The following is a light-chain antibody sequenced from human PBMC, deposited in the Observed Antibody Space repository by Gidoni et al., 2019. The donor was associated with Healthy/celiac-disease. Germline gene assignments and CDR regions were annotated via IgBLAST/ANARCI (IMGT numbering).Light chain of an antibody. Sequence: IQKSPSPSPLSASVGDRVTITCRASQSISSYLNWYQQKPGKAPKLLIYDASSLQSGIPSRFSGSGSGTDFTLTISSLEPEDFATYYCQQSYSTPITFGQGTRLEIK. CDR1: QSISSY. CDR2: DAS. V-gene: IGKV1-39*01. CDR3: QQSYSTPIT. J-gene: IGKJ5*01.